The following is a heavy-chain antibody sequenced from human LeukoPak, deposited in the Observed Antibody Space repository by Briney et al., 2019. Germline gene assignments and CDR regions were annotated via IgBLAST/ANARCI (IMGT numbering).Heavy chain of an antibody. CDR2: ISAYNGNT. J-gene: IGHJ5*02. V-gene: IGHV1-18*01. Sequence: ASVEVSCKASGYTFTSYGISWVRQAPGQGLEWMGWISAYNGNTNYAQKLQGRVTMTTDTSTSTAYMELRSLRSDDTAVYYCAAYYYDSSGYFYNWFDPWGQGTLVTVSS. CDR3: AAYYYDSSGYFYNWFDP. D-gene: IGHD3-22*01. CDR1: GYTFTSYG.